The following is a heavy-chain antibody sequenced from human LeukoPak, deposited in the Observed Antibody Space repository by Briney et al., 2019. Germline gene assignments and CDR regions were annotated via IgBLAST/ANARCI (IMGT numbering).Heavy chain of an antibody. CDR3: ARNYFFHYYDSSGDFDY. CDR2: IYYSGST. V-gene: IGHV4-39*01. Sequence: SETLSLTCTVSGGSISSSSHYWAWIRQSPGTGLEWIGSIYYSGSTYYNPSLKSRVTISVDTSKNQFSLKLSSVTAADTAVYYCARNYFFHYYDSSGDFDYWGQGTLVTVSS. CDR1: GGSISSSSHY. D-gene: IGHD3-22*01. J-gene: IGHJ4*02.